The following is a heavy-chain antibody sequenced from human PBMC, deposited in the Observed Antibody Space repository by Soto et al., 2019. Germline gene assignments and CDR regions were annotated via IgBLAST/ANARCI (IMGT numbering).Heavy chain of an antibody. D-gene: IGHD3-10*01. CDR2: IYHSGST. Sequence: PSETLSLTCAVSGGSISSGGYSWSWIRQPPGKGLEWIGYIYHSGSTYYNPSLKSRVTISVDRSKNQFSLKLSSVTAADTAVYYCASWRYYYGSGSYYTARWGFDPWGQGTLVTVSS. J-gene: IGHJ5*02. CDR3: ASWRYYYGSGSYYTARWGFDP. CDR1: GGSISSGGYS. V-gene: IGHV4-30-2*01.